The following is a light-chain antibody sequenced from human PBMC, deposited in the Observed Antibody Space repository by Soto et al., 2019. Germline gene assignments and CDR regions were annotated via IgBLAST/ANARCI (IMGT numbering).Light chain of an antibody. Sequence: QSALTQPASVSGSPGQSITISCTGTSSDVGGYNYVSWFQQHPGKAPKLIIYDVSDRPSGVSNRFSGSKSGNMASLTISGLQAEDEADYFCSSYTSSSTPYVFGTGTKLTVL. CDR2: DVS. CDR3: SSYTSSSTPYV. J-gene: IGLJ1*01. V-gene: IGLV2-14*01. CDR1: SSDVGGYNY.